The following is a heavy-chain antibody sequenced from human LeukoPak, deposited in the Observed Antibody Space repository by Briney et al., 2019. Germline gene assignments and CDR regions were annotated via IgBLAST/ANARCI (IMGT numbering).Heavy chain of an antibody. V-gene: IGHV3-43*02. CDR3: AKDNAVYYYDSSGYYFDY. CDR2: ISGDGGST. Sequence: GGSLRLSCAASGFTFDDYAMHWVRHAPGKGLEWVSLISGDGGSTYYADSVKGRFTISRDNSKNSLYLQMNSLRTEDTALYYCAKDNAVYYYDSSGYYFDYWGQGTLVTVSS. J-gene: IGHJ4*02. CDR1: GFTFDDYA. D-gene: IGHD3-22*01.